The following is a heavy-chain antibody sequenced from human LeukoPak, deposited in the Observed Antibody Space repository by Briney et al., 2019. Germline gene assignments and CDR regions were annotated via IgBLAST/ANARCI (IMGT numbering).Heavy chain of an antibody. D-gene: IGHD2-2*01. CDR3: ARDRLGQLLWYTHDNWFDP. CDR1: GYTFTSYA. CDR2: INAGNGNT. Sequence: GASVKVSCKASGYTFTSYAMHWVRQAPGQRLEWMGWINAGNGNTKYSQKFQGRVTITRDTSASTAYMELSSLRSEDTAVYYCARDRLGQLLWYTHDNWFDPWGQGTLVTVSS. V-gene: IGHV1-3*01. J-gene: IGHJ5*02.